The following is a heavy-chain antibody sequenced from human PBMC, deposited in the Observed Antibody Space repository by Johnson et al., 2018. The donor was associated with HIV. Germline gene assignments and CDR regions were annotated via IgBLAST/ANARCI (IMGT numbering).Heavy chain of an antibody. V-gene: IGHV3-15*01. CDR1: GFTVSSSY. CDR3: TALWAAAGDAFDI. J-gene: IGHJ3*02. CDR2: IKSESDGGAT. Sequence: VQLVESGGGLVQPGGSLRLSCVASGFTVSSSYMSWVRQAPGKGLEWIARIKSESDGGATDYSVPVRGRFTVSRDDSKNTLYLQMNSLKSEDTAVYYCTALWAAAGDAFDIWGQGTMVTVSS. D-gene: IGHD6-13*01.